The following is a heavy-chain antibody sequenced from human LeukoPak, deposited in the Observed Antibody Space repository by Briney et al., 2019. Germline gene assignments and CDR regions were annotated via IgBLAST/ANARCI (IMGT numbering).Heavy chain of an antibody. D-gene: IGHD4-17*01. Sequence: PGGSLRLSCAASGFTFSGYWMHWVRQAPGKGLVWVSRINSDGSSTNYADSVKGRFIISRDNAKNTLYLQMNSLRAEDTAVYYCARPRHDGDYFDYWGQGTLVTVSS. J-gene: IGHJ4*02. CDR3: ARPRHDGDYFDY. CDR1: GFTFSGYW. CDR2: INSDGSST. V-gene: IGHV3-74*01.